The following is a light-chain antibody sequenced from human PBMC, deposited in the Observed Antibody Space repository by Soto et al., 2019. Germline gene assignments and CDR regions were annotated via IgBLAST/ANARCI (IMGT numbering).Light chain of an antibody. CDR3: QRRSNWPPYT. V-gene: IGKV3-11*01. J-gene: IGKJ2*01. Sequence: EIVLTQAPATRSFSRGERATLSCRASQSVSSYLAGYQQKPGQAPRLLIYDASNGATGIPARFSGSGSGTDFTLTIGSLQPEDFAVYYCQRRSNWPPYTFCQVTKVDIK. CDR2: DAS. CDR1: QSVSSY.